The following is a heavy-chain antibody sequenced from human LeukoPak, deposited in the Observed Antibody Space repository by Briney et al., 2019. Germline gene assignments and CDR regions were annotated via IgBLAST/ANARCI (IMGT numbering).Heavy chain of an antibody. J-gene: IGHJ4*02. CDR2: ISDSGRT. Sequence: GGSLRLSCAASGFTFSTYAMSWVRQAPGKGLEWVSAISDSGRTYYADSVKGRFTISRDNSKNTLYLQMNSLRAEDTAVYYCTSRVVVPAAISDYWGQGTLVTVSS. CDR1: GFTFSTYA. CDR3: TSRVVVPAAISDY. D-gene: IGHD2-2*01. V-gene: IGHV3-23*01.